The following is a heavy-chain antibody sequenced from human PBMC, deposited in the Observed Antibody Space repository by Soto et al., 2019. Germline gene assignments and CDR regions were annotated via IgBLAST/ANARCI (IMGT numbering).Heavy chain of an antibody. CDR1: GFTFSSYE. V-gene: IGHV3-48*03. D-gene: IGHD4-4*01. J-gene: IGHJ6*02. CDR2: IGTSGKTI. Sequence: EVQLVESGGGLVQAGGSLRLFCAVSGFTFSSYEMNWVSQAPGKGLEWVSYIGTSGKTIYYADSVRGRFTISRDNAKNSLYLQMNSLRAEDTAVYFCARDPAIYSVKFDYGLDVWGRGTTVTVSS. CDR3: ARDPAIYSVKFDYGLDV.